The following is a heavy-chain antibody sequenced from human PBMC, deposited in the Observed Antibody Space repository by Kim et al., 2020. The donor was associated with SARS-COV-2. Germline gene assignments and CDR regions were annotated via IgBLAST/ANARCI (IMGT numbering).Heavy chain of an antibody. CDR1: GFTFGDYA. J-gene: IGHJ3*02. CDR3: SRAGRGVRGVKNDAFDI. V-gene: IGHV3-49*03. CDR2: IRSKAYGGTT. Sequence: GGSLRLSCTVSGFTFGDYAMIWFRQAPGKGLEWVGFIRSKAYGGTTEYAASVKGRFTISRDDSKSIAYLQMNSLKTEDTAVYYCSRAGRGVRGVKNDAFDICGQGTMVTVSS. D-gene: IGHD3-10*01.